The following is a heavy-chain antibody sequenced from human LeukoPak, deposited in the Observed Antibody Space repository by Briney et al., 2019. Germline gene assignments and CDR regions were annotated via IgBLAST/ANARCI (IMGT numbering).Heavy chain of an antibody. CDR2: ILYDGSNR. D-gene: IGHD2/OR15-2a*01. CDR3: AKARCCGAYFCFDY. V-gene: IGHV3-30*18. Sequence: GGSLRLSCAASGFTFSTFGMHWVRQAPGKGLEWVAVILYDGSNRYYADSVKGRFTISRDNSRNTLYLQMNSLRAEDTAVYYCAKARCCGAYFCFDYWGQGTLVTVSS. CDR1: GFTFSTFG. J-gene: IGHJ4*02.